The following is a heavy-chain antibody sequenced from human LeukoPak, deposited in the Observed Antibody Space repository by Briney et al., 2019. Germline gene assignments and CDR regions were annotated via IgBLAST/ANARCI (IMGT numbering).Heavy chain of an antibody. Sequence: GGSLRLSCAASGFTFSSYGIHWVRQAPGKGLEWVAVVSSDGSIKYYADSGKGRFTISRDTSKDTVYLQMNSLGTEDTAFYYCARGYSSSWLGYFDYWGQGTLVTVSS. D-gene: IGHD6-13*01. CDR2: VSSDGSIK. J-gene: IGHJ4*02. V-gene: IGHV3-30*03. CDR1: GFTFSSYG. CDR3: ARGYSSSWLGYFDY.